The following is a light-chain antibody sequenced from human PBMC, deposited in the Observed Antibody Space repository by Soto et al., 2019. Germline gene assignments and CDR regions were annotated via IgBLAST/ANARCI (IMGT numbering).Light chain of an antibody. CDR2: EVS. V-gene: IGLV2-14*03. J-gene: IGLJ1*01. Sequence: QSALTQPRSVSGSPGQSVTISCTRTSSDVANYNYVSWYQQHPGKAPKFLIYEVSNRPSGVSNRFSGSKSGNTASLTISGLQAEDEADYYCCSYTSTGTLYVFGTGTKLTVL. CDR3: CSYTSTGTLYV. CDR1: SSDVANYNY.